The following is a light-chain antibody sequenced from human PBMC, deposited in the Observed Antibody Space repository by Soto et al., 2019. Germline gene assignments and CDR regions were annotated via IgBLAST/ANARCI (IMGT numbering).Light chain of an antibody. J-gene: IGKJ2*01. Sequence: PGERVTLSCRASQRVSSSYLTWYQQKPGQAPRLLIYGASTRATSIPARFSGSGSGTDFTLTISSLQPEDFAVYYCQQDYKLPLYTFGQGTKLEIK. CDR3: QQDYKLPLYT. CDR1: QRVSSSY. V-gene: IGKV3D-7*01. CDR2: GAS.